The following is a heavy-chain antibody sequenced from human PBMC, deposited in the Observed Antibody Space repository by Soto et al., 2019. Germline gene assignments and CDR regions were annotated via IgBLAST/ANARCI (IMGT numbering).Heavy chain of an antibody. CDR2: ISYDGSNK. J-gene: IGHJ4*02. CDR1: GFTFSSYG. D-gene: IGHD2-21*02. Sequence: GGSLRPSCAASGFTFSSYGMHWVRQAPGKGLEWVAVISYDGSNKYYADSVKGRFTISRDNSKNTLYLQMNNLRAEDTAVYYCAKAWAYFVVVTESFDYWGQGTLVTVSS. CDR3: AKAWAYFVVVTESFDY. V-gene: IGHV3-30*18.